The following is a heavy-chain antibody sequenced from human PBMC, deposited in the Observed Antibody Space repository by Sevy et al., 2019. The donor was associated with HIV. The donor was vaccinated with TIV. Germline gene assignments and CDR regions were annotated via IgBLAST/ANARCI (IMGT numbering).Heavy chain of an antibody. CDR3: ATKGYSSGWYRAGADY. CDR2: ITSSGYTT. V-gene: IGHV3-23*01. CDR1: GFTFSSFA. J-gene: IGHJ4*02. Sequence: GGSLRLSCAASGFTFSSFAMFWVRQAPGKGLEWVSTITSSGYTTYYADSVKGRFTISRDNPKNTLYLQMNSLRAEDTAVYYCATKGYSSGWYRAGADYWGQGTLVTVSS. D-gene: IGHD6-19*01.